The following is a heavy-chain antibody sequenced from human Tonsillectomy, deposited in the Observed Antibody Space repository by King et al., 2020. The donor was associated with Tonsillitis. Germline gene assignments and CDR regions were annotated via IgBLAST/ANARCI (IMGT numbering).Heavy chain of an antibody. J-gene: IGHJ3*02. V-gene: IGHV3-7*01. CDR2: IKHDGSEK. CDR3: TREGI. CDR1: GFTSGTYR. Sequence: VQLVESGGGLVQPGGSLRLSCVASGFTSGTYRMNWVRQAPGKGLEWVANIKHDGSEKYYVDSVKGRFTISRDTAKNSRNLQMNSLRAEDTAVYYCTREGIWGQGTMVTVSS.